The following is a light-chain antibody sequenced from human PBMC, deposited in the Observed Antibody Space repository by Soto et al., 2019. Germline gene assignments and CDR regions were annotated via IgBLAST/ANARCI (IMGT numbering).Light chain of an antibody. V-gene: IGKV3-15*01. CDR2: GAS. CDR1: QSVSSSY. Sequence: EIELTQSPCSLSASAGERATLSCKASQSVSSSYLAWYQQKPGQAPRLLIYGASTRATGIPARFSGSGSGTEFTLTISSLQSEDFAVYYCQQYNNGPPETFGQGTKVDIK. CDR3: QQYNNGPPET. J-gene: IGKJ1*01.